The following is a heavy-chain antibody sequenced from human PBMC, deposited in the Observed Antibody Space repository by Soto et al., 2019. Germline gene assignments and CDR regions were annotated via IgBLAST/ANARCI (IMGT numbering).Heavy chain of an antibody. Sequence: GGSLRLSCAASGFTFSSYAMSWVRQAPGKGLEWVSAIRGSGGSTYYADSVKGRFTISRDNSKNTLYLQMNSLRAEDTAVYYCAKDRAVTMIVVVIRGFDYWGQGTLVTVSS. J-gene: IGHJ4*02. CDR3: AKDRAVTMIVVVIRGFDY. V-gene: IGHV3-23*01. CDR1: GFTFSSYA. D-gene: IGHD3-22*01. CDR2: IRGSGGST.